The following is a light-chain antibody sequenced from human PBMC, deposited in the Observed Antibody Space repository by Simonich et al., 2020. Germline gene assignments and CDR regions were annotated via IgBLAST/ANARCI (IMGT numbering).Light chain of an antibody. CDR3: QQYYSTRT. CDR2: WAT. Sequence: DIVMTQSPDSLAVSLGERATINCKSSQSVLYRSNNKNYLAWYPQKPGQHPKLLMYWATTRESGVPDRFSGSGSGTDFTLTISSLQAEDVAVYYCQQYYSTRTFGQGTKVEIK. J-gene: IGKJ1*01. V-gene: IGKV4-1*01. CDR1: QSVLYRSNNKNY.